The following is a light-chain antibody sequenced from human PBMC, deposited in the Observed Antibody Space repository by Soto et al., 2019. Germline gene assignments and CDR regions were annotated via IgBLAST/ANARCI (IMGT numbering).Light chain of an antibody. Sequence: EIVLTQSPATLSLSPGERATLSCRASQSVNNYLAWYQQKPDQAPRLLIYDASNRATGIPARFSGSGSGTDFTLTISSLEPEDFAVYYCQQRSNWPLSFTFGPGTKVDIK. V-gene: IGKV3-11*01. J-gene: IGKJ3*01. CDR1: QSVNNY. CDR2: DAS. CDR3: QQRSNWPLSFT.